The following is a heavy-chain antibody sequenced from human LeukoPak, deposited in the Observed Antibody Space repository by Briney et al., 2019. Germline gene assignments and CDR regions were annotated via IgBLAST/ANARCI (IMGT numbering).Heavy chain of an antibody. CDR2: IKQDGSEK. CDR1: GFSVSGYW. CDR3: AREWQGGIAAAGTRIDGDY. V-gene: IGHV3-7*01. J-gene: IGHJ4*02. D-gene: IGHD6-13*01. Sequence: VGSLRLSCAVSGFSVSGYWMTWVRQAPGKGLEWVANIKQDGSEKNNVDSVKGRFTISRDNAENSLFLQMNSLRVEDTAVYYCAREWQGGIAAAGTRIDGDYWGQGTLVAVSS.